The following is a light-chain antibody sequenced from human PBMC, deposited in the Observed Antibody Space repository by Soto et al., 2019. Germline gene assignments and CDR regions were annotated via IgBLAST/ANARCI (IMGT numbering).Light chain of an antibody. CDR3: QQYGRT. CDR1: QSVSSSY. J-gene: IGKJ1*01. Sequence: EIVLTQSPGTLSLSAGERATLSCWASQSVSSSYLAWYQQKPGQAPRLLIYGASSRATGIPDRFSGSGSGTDFTLTISRLEPEDFAVYYCQQYGRTFGQGTKVDIK. V-gene: IGKV3-20*01. CDR2: GAS.